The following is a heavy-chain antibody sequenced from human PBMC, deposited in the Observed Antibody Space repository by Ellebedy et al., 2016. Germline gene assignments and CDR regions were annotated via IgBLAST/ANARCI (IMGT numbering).Heavy chain of an antibody. Sequence: ASVKVSCKASGYMFTSYAMRWVRQAPGQGLEWMGWINTNTGNPTYAQGFTGRFVFSLDTSVSTAYLQITGLKADDTAVYYCARAPYCNTASCYAEYWGQGTLVTVSS. CDR1: GYMFTSYA. CDR3: ARAPYCNTASCYAEY. J-gene: IGHJ4*02. D-gene: IGHD2/OR15-2a*01. V-gene: IGHV7-4-1*02. CDR2: INTNTGNP.